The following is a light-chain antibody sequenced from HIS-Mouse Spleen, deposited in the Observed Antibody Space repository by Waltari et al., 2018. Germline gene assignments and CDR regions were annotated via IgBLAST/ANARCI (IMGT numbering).Light chain of an antibody. V-gene: IGLV4-69*01. J-gene: IGLJ1*01. CDR2: LNSDGSH. Sequence: QLVLTQSPSASASLGASVKLTCTLSSGHSSYAIAWHQQQPEKGPRYLMKLNSDGSHSKGDGIPDRVAGSSSGAERYLTISSLQSEEEADYYCQTWGTGIHVFGTGTKVTVL. CDR1: SGHSSYA. CDR3: QTWGTGIHV.